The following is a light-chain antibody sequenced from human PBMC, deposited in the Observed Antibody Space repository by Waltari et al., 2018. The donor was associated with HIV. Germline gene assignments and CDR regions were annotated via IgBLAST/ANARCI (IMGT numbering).Light chain of an antibody. Sequence: QSALSQPPSVSGFPGQSVTXSCXXXXXDVPTYNRVSXYXXPPNTAPKLILYEVYKRPSGVPDRFSGXQYGXMASLTVSGLXTEDEADYXCALYTTRNIIFGGGTNLXVL. V-gene: IGLV2-18*01. J-gene: IGLJ2*01. CDR3: ALYTTRNII. CDR1: XXDVPTYNR. CDR2: EVY.